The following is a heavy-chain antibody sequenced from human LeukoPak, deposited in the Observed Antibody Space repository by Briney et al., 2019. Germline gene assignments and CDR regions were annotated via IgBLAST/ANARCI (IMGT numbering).Heavy chain of an antibody. Sequence: GGSLRLSCAASGFNFNDAWMTWVRQAPGKGPEWVGRIKSKASGGTTDYAAPVKGRFTISRDDSKNMVYLQMSSLKTEDTAVYYCSWIIKVEGLMGYWGQGALVTVS. CDR2: IKSKASGGTT. CDR3: SWIIKVEGLMGY. V-gene: IGHV3-15*01. CDR1: GFNFNDAW. D-gene: IGHD3-16*01. J-gene: IGHJ4*02.